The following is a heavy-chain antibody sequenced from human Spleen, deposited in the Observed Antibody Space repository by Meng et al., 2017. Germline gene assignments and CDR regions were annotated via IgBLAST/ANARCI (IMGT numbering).Heavy chain of an antibody. CDR2: INHSGST. CDR1: GGSFSDYY. V-gene: IGHV4-34*01. J-gene: IGHJ4*02. CDR3: ARGPTTMAHDFDY. D-gene: IGHD4-11*01. Sequence: QLQLQQGGAGLFKPSETLSRTCVVSGGSFSDYYWSWIRQPPGKGLEWIGEINHSGSTNYNPSLESRATISVDTSQNNLSLKLSSVTAADSAVYYCARGPTTMAHDFDYWGQGTLVTVSS.